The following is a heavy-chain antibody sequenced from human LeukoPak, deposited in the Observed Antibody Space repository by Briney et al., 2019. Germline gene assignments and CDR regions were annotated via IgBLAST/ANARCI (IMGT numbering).Heavy chain of an antibody. D-gene: IGHD6-13*01. V-gene: IGHV1-69*05. CDR1: GGTFSSYA. J-gene: IGHJ4*02. Sequence: SVKVSCKASGGTFSSYAISWVRQAPGQGLEWMGGIIPIFGTANYAQKFQGRVTMTRNTSISTAYMELSSLRSEDTAVYYCARDSLPYSSSWPDYWGQGTLVTVSS. CDR2: IIPIFGTA. CDR3: ARDSLPYSSSWPDY.